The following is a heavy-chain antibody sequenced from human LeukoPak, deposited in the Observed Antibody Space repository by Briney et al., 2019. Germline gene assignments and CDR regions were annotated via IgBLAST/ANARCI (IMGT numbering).Heavy chain of an antibody. CDR2: IYHSGST. CDR1: GGSISSSNW. Sequence: SETLSLTCAVSGGSISSSNWWSWVRQPPGKGLEWIGEIYHSGSTNYNPSLKSRVTVSVDKSKNQFSLKLSSVTAADTAVYYCARASHWNQLHYFDYWGQGTLVTVSS. V-gene: IGHV4-4*02. D-gene: IGHD1-1*01. J-gene: IGHJ4*02. CDR3: ARASHWNQLHYFDY.